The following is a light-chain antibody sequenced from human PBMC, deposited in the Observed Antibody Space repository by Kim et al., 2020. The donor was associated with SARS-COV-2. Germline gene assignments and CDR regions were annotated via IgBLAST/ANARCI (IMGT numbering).Light chain of an antibody. CDR2: GAS. CDR3: QQYGSLPRS. J-gene: IGKJ1*01. CDR1: QSVSSSY. Sequence: EIVLTQSPGTLSLSPGERATLSCRASQSVSSSYLAWYQQKPGQAPRLLIYGASSRATGIPDRFSGSGSGTDFTLTVNRLEPEDFAVYYCQQYGSLPRSFGQGTKVDIK. V-gene: IGKV3-20*01.